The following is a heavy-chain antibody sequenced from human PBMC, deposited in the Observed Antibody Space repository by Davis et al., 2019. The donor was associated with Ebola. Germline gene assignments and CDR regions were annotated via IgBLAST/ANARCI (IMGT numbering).Heavy chain of an antibody. CDR3: ARDLRIAAAGRGGYSYYYYYGMDV. CDR1: GGSFSGYY. V-gene: IGHV3-21*01. CDR2: ISSSSGYI. J-gene: IGHJ6*02. D-gene: IGHD6-13*01. Sequence: PSETLSLTCAVYGGSFSGYYWSWIRQPPGKGLEWVSSISSSSGYIYYADSVKGRFTISRDNAKNSLYLQMNSLRAEDTAVFYCARDLRIAAAGRGGYSYYYYYGMDVWGQGTTVTVSS.